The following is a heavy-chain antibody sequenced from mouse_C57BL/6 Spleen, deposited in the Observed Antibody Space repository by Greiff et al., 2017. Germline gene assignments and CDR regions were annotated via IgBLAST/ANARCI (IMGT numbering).Heavy chain of an antibody. Sequence: ESGPGLVKPSQSLSLTCSVTGYSITSGYYWNWIRQFPGNKLEWMGYISYDGSNNYNPSLKNRISITRDTSKNQFFLKLNSVTTEDTATYYCARGGDDGDFDYWGQGTTLTVSS. CDR2: ISYDGSN. D-gene: IGHD2-3*01. CDR3: ARGGDDGDFDY. J-gene: IGHJ2*01. CDR1: GYSITSGYY. V-gene: IGHV3-6*01.